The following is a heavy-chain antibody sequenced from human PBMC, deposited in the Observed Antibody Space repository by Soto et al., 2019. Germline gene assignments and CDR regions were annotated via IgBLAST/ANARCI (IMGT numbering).Heavy chain of an antibody. CDR3: ARVVNYYGSGSYYNADWFDP. V-gene: IGHV1-3*01. Sequence: ASVKVSCKASGYTFTSYAMHWVRQAPGQRLEWMGWINAGNGNTKYSQKFQGRVTITRDTSASTAYMELSSLRSEDTAVYYCARVVNYYGSGSYYNADWFDPWGQGTLVTVSS. D-gene: IGHD3-10*01. CDR1: GYTFTSYA. J-gene: IGHJ5*02. CDR2: INAGNGNT.